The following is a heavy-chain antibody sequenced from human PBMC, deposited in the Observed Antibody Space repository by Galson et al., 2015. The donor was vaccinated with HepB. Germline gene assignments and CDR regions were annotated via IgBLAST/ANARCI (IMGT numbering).Heavy chain of an antibody. V-gene: IGHV3-73*01. CDR3: TRHRPYSSSSGFDY. Sequence: SLRLSCAASGFTFSGSAMHWVRQASGKGLEWVGRIRSKANSYATAYAASVKGRFTISRDDSKNTAYLQMNSLKTEDTAVYYCTRHRPYSSSSGFDYWGQGTLVTVSS. J-gene: IGHJ4*02. CDR2: IRSKANSYAT. CDR1: GFTFSGSA. D-gene: IGHD6-6*01.